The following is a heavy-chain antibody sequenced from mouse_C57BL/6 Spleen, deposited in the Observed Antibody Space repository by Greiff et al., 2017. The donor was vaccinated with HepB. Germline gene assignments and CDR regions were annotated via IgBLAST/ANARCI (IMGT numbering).Heavy chain of an antibody. CDR3: TRSPRYYGSSYDYAMDY. V-gene: IGHV1-5*01. Sequence: EVQLQQSGTVLARPGASVKMSCKTSGYTFTSYWMHWVKQRPGQGLEWIGAIYPGNSDTSYNQKFKGKAKLTAVTSASTAYMELSSLTNEDSAVYYCTRSPRYYGSSYDYAMDYWGQGTSVTVSS. CDR1: GYTFTSYW. J-gene: IGHJ4*01. D-gene: IGHD1-1*01. CDR2: IYPGNSDT.